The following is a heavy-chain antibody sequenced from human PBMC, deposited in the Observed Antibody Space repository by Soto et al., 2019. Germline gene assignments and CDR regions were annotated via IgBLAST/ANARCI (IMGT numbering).Heavy chain of an antibody. V-gene: IGHV4-59*08. CDR1: GNSISEYH. D-gene: IGHD2-15*01. Sequence: SETLSLTCSVSGNSISEYHWSWIRQSPGKGLEWIGYIYYSGSTNYNPSLKSRVTMSLDTSKNQFSLKLSSVTAADTAVYYCARQAGYCSGGSCQFDYWGQGTLVTVSS. J-gene: IGHJ4*02. CDR2: IYYSGST. CDR3: ARQAGYCSGGSCQFDY.